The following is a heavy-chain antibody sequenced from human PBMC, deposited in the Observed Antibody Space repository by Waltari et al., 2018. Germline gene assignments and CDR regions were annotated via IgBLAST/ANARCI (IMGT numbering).Heavy chain of an antibody. J-gene: IGHJ4*02. CDR2: IKGDGSFT. D-gene: IGHD1-1*01. V-gene: IGHV3-74*01. CDR3: VRDASWNIDY. CDR1: GFIFSSYW. Sequence: VQLVESGGGLVQPGGSLRLSCAAAGFIFSSYWMHWVRQVPGKGLGWISRIKGDGSFTDYADSVRGRFTISRDNAKTTLYLQMNSLGAEDTAVYFCVRDASWNIDYWGQGTLVTVSS.